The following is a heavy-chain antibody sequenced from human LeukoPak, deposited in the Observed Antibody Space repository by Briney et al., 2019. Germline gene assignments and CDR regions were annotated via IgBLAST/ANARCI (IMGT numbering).Heavy chain of an antibody. D-gene: IGHD3-22*01. CDR1: GFTVSSNY. Sequence: GGSLRHSCAASGFTVSSNYMSWVRQAPGKGLEWVSVIYSGGSTYYADSVKGRFTISRDNSKNTLYLQMNSLRAEDTAVYYCARDPNGSAYYYDSSAPPGAFDIWGQGTMVTVSS. J-gene: IGHJ3*02. CDR2: IYSGGST. CDR3: ARDPNGSAYYYDSSAPPGAFDI. V-gene: IGHV3-66*01.